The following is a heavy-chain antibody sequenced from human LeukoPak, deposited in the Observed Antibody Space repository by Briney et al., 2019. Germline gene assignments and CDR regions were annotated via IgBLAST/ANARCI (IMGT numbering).Heavy chain of an antibody. J-gene: IGHJ4*02. V-gene: IGHV4-59*08. CDR1: GGSISSYY. Sequence: SETLSLICTVSGGSISSYYWSWIRQPPGKGLEWIGNIFYSGSTNYNPSLKSRVTISVDTSKNQFSLKLSSVTAADTAVYYCARLSSGSSSWYDIDYWGQGTLVTVSS. CDR2: IFYSGST. D-gene: IGHD6-13*01. CDR3: ARLSSGSSSWYDIDY.